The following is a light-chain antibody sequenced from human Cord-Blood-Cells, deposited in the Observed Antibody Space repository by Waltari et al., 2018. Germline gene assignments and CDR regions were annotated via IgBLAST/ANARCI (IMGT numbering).Light chain of an antibody. V-gene: IGKV1-5*03. CDR1: QSISSW. CDR2: KAY. CDR3: QQYNSYSLT. J-gene: IGKJ4*01. Sequence: DIHIIHSPSTLSASVGHRVTITCRASQSISSWLAWYRQKPGKAPKLLIYKAYSLESGVPSRFSGSGSGTEFTLTISSLQPDDFATYYCQQYNSYSLTFGGGTKVEIK.